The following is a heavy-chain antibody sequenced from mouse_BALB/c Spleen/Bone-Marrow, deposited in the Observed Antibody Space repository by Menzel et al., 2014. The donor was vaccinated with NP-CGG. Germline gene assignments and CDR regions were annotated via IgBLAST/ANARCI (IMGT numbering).Heavy chain of an antibody. V-gene: IGHV1-87*01. J-gene: IGHJ4*01. CDR1: GYTFTSYW. D-gene: IGHD1-1*01. CDR3: AREGYYYGSSTYYAMDY. CDR2: IYPGNDDT. Sequence: VQLQQSGAELARPGASVKLSCKASGYTFTSYWMQWVKQRPGQSLEWIGAIYPGNDDTSYTQKFKGKATLTADKSSSTAYMQLSSLASEDSAVYYCAREGYYYGSSTYYAMDYWGQGTSVTVSS.